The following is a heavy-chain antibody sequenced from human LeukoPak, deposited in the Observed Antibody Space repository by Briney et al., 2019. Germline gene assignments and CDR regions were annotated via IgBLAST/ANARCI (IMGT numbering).Heavy chain of an antibody. CDR1: GGSFSGYY. V-gene: IGHV4-34*01. J-gene: IGHJ4*02. CDR2: INHSGST. CDR3: ATGGDYYDSSGYPDY. Sequence: SSETLSLTCAVYGGSFSGYYWSWIRQPPGKGLEWIGEINHSGSTNYNPSLKSRVTISVDTSKNQFSLKLSSVTAADTAVYYCATGGDYYDSSGYPDYWGQGTLVTVSS. D-gene: IGHD3-22*01.